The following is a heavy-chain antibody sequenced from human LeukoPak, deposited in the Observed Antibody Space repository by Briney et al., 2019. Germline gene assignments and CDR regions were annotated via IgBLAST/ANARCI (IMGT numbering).Heavy chain of an antibody. Sequence: SVKVSCKASGGTFRSYAISWVRQAPGQGLEWMGGIIPIFGTANYAQKFQGRVTITADESTSTAYMELSSLRSEDTAVYYCARIQIAARPGYYYYGMDVWGQGATVTVSS. V-gene: IGHV1-69*13. CDR2: IIPIFGTA. D-gene: IGHD6-6*01. J-gene: IGHJ6*02. CDR1: GGTFRSYA. CDR3: ARIQIAARPGYYYYGMDV.